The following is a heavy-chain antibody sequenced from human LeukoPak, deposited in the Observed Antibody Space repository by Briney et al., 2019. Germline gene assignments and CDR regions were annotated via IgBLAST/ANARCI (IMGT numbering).Heavy chain of an antibody. D-gene: IGHD3-9*01. CDR2: INHSGST. CDR1: GGSFSGYY. V-gene: IGHV4-34*09. Sequence: PSETLSLTCAVYGGSFSGYYWSWIRQPPGKGLEWIGEINHSGSTNYNPSLKSRVTISVDTSKNQFSLKLRPVTAADTAVYYCARGSGAQDYDILTGYSLGWFDPWGQGTLVTVSS. CDR3: ARGSGAQDYDILTGYSLGWFDP. J-gene: IGHJ5*02.